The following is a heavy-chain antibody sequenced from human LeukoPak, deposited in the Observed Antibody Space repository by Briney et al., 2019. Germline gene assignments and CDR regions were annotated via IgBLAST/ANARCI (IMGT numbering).Heavy chain of an antibody. Sequence: SETLSLTCSVSGGSTRSYYWSWIRQPPGKGLEWIGEINHSGSTNYNPSLKSRVTISVDTSKNQFSLKLSSVTAADTAVYYCARGGDGYNLPFDYWGQGTLVTVSS. D-gene: IGHD5-24*01. CDR1: GGSTRSYY. J-gene: IGHJ4*02. CDR3: ARGGDGYNLPFDY. V-gene: IGHV4-34*01. CDR2: INHSGST.